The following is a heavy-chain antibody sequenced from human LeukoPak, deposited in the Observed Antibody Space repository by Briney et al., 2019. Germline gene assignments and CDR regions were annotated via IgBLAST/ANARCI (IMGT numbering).Heavy chain of an antibody. Sequence: SETLSLTCTVSGGSIGTYYWSWIRQPAGKGLEWIGRIYTCGSTNYNPSLKSRVTISVDTSKNQFSLKLSSVTAADTAVYYCARDFRDGYNSPEYYFHYWGQGTLVTVSS. CDR1: GGSIGTYY. J-gene: IGHJ4*02. CDR2: IYTCGST. CDR3: ARDFRDGYNSPEYYFHY. D-gene: IGHD5-24*01. V-gene: IGHV4-4*07.